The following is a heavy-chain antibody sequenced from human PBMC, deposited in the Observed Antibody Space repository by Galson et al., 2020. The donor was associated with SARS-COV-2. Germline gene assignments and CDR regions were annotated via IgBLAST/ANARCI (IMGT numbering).Heavy chain of an antibody. CDR3: ARGPRPRAGKGTRGWFDP. D-gene: IGHD6-19*01. CDR1: GGTFSGYY. Sequence: KTSETLSLTCAVYGGTFSGYYWSWIRQPPGKGLEWIGEINHSGSTNYNPSLKSRVTISVDTSKNQFSLKLSAVTAADTAVYYCARGPRPRAGKGTRGWFDPWGQGTLVTVSS. V-gene: IGHV4-34*01. J-gene: IGHJ5*02. CDR2: INHSGST.